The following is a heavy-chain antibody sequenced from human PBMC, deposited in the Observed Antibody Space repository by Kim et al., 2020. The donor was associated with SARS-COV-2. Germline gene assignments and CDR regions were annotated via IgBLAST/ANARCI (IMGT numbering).Heavy chain of an antibody. Sequence: ADSVKGRFTISRDNAKNSLYLQMNSLRAEDKAVYYCARRYCSSTSCLLDYWGQGTLVTVSS. J-gene: IGHJ4*02. CDR3: ARRYCSSTSCLLDY. D-gene: IGHD2-2*01. V-gene: IGHV3-48*03.